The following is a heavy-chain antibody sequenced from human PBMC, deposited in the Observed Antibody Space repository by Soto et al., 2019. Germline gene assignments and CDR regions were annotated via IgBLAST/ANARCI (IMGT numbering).Heavy chain of an antibody. V-gene: IGHV1-69*13. J-gene: IGHJ6*02. CDR2: IIPIFGTA. Sequence: ASLKVSCKASGGTFSSYAISWVRQAPGQGPEWMGGIIPIFGTANYAQKFQGRVTITADESTSTAYMELSSLRSEDTAVYYCARVSGSYSRPGYYYGMDVWGQGTTVTVSS. CDR1: GGTFSSYA. CDR3: ARVSGSYSRPGYYYGMDV. D-gene: IGHD1-26*01.